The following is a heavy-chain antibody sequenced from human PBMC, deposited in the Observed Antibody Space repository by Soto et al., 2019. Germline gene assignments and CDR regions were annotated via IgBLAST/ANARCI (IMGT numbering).Heavy chain of an antibody. CDR2: IYYSGST. Sequence: PGKGLEWIGSIYYSGSTYYNPSLKSRVTISVDTSKNQFSLKLSSVTAADTAVYYCARSPPVFYWRTGSYNQNCSCHS. V-gene: IGHV4-39*01. D-gene: IGHD1-1*01. J-gene: IGHJ5*01. CDR3: ARSPPVFYWRTGSYNQNCSCHS.